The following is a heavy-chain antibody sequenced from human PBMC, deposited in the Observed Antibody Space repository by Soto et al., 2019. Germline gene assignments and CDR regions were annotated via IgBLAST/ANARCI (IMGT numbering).Heavy chain of an antibody. V-gene: IGHV4-39*07. CDR1: GGSISSSSYY. J-gene: IGHJ5*02. CDR2: INHSGST. Sequence: PSETLSLTCTVSGGSISSSSYYWSWIRQPPGKGLEWIGEINHSGSTNYNPSLKSRVTISVDTSKNQFSLKLSSVTAADTAVYYCARGYSSSWFRFDPWGQGTLVTV. D-gene: IGHD6-13*01. CDR3: ARGYSSSWFRFDP.